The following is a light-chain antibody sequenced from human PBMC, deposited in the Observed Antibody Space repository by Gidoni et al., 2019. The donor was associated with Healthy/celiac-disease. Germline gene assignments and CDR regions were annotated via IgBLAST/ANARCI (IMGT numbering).Light chain of an antibody. Sequence: DIQMTQSPSSLSASVGDRVTITCRASQRISSYLNWYQQKPGKAPKLLIYAASSLQSGVPSRFSGSGSGTDFTLTISRLQPEDFATYYCQQSYSTPITFGQGTRLEIK. CDR3: QQSYSTPIT. CDR1: QRISSY. V-gene: IGKV1-39*01. J-gene: IGKJ5*01. CDR2: AAS.